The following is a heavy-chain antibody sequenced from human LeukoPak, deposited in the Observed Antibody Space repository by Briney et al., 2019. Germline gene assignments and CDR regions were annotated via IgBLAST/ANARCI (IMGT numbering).Heavy chain of an antibody. V-gene: IGHV4-39*01. Sequence: LDTLSLTCTVSGGSFTSSSYYWAWIRQPPGKGLEGIGDINYSGSTYYNASLRSRVTFSVDTSRSPFSLRLTSVTAADTAVYDCARRHGSGRNYFDYWGQGTLATVSP. D-gene: IGHD2-15*01. J-gene: IGHJ4*02. CDR2: INYSGST. CDR1: GGSFTSSSYY. CDR3: ARRHGSGRNYFDY.